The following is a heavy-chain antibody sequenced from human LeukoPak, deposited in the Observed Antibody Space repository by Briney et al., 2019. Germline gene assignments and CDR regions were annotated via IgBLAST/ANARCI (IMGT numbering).Heavy chain of an antibody. J-gene: IGHJ4*02. V-gene: IGHV3-30*18. Sequence: GRFLRLSCAASGFTFRNYAMHWVRQAPGKGLEWVAIILYDGNNKDYADSVKGRFTISRDNSKNTLYLQMNSLRTEDTAVYYCAKISVEQALDCWGQGTRVTVSS. CDR1: GFTFRNYA. CDR2: ILYDGNNK. CDR3: AKISVEQALDC. D-gene: IGHD1/OR15-1a*01.